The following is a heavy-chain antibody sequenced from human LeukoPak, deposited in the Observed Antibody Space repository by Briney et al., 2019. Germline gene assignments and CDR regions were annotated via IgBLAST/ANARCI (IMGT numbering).Heavy chain of an antibody. J-gene: IGHJ4*02. D-gene: IGHD3-16*01. CDR2: IIPIFGTA. CDR1: GGTFSSYA. CDR3: AIVREDLYDYVCSH. V-gene: IGHV1-69*05. Sequence: SVKVSCKASGGTFSSYAISWVRQAPGQGLEWLGRIIPIFGTANYAQKFQGRVTITTDESTSTAYMELSSLRSEDTAVYYCAIVREDLYDYVCSHWGQGTLVTFSS.